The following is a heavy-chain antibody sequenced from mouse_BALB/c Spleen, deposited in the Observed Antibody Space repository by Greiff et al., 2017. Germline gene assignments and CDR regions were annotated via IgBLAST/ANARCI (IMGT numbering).Heavy chain of an antibody. CDR2: FDPANGNT. J-gene: IGHJ3*01. CDR1: GFTIKDTY. V-gene: IGHV14-3*02. Sequence: EVQLQQSGAELVKPGASVKLSCTASGFTIKDTYMHWVKQRPEQGLEWIGRFDPANGNTKYDPKFQGKATITADTSSNTVYLQLSSLTSEDTAVYYCARWERYGINWFAYWGQGTLVTVSA. D-gene: IGHD2-10*02. CDR3: ARWERYGINWFAY.